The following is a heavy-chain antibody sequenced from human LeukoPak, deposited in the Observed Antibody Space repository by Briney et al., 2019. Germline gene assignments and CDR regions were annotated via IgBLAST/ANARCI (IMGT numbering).Heavy chain of an antibody. CDR2: IYYSGGT. Sequence: KPSETLSLTCNVSGASIRTYYWCWIRQPPGKGLEWVGHIYYSGGTRYNPSLKSRVTISVDTSKNQFSLKLNSVTAADTALYYCAREQAVAGSRFDYWGQGTLVTVSS. CDR3: AREQAVAGSRFDY. CDR1: GASIRTYY. D-gene: IGHD6-19*01. J-gene: IGHJ4*02. V-gene: IGHV4-59*01.